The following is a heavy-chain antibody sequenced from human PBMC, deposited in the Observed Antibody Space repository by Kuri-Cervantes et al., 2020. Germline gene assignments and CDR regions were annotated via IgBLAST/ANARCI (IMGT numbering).Heavy chain of an antibody. J-gene: IGHJ4*02. CDR1: GYTFTSYA. CDR3: ARDPGFDY. V-gene: IGHV1-3*01. Sequence: ASVKVSCKASGYTFTSYAMHWVRQAPGQRLEWMGWINAGNGNTKYSQKFQGRVTMTTETSTSTAYMELRSLRSDDTAIYYCARDPGFDYWGQGTLVTVSS. CDR2: INAGNGNT.